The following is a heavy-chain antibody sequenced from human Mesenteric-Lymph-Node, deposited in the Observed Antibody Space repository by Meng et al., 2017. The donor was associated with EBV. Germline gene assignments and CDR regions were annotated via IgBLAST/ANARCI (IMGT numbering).Heavy chain of an antibody. J-gene: IGHJ4*02. V-gene: IGHV6-1*02. Sequence: QLQRSRPCLLPPTHPPSLPCATSGDTVSSNSDAWNWIRQSPSRGLEWLGRTYYRSKWYNGYAVSVKSRITINPDTSKNQFSLQLNSVTPEDTAMYYCARSGSSGRIDYWGQGTLVTVSS. CDR1: GDTVSSNSDA. D-gene: IGHD6-19*01. CDR2: TYYRSKWYN. CDR3: ARSGSSGRIDY.